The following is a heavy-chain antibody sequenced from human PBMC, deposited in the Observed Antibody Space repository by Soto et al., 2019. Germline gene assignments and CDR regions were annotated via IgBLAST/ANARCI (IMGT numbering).Heavy chain of an antibody. J-gene: IGHJ3*02. Sequence: QVQLVESGGGVVQPGRSLRLSCAASGFTFSSYGMHWVRQAPGKGLEWVAVISYDGSNKYYADSVKGRFTISRDNSKNTLYLQMNSLRAEDTAVYYCAKGPLYYYDSSGYDDAFDIWGQGTMVTVSS. D-gene: IGHD3-22*01. CDR2: ISYDGSNK. CDR1: GFTFSSYG. V-gene: IGHV3-30*18. CDR3: AKGPLYYYDSSGYDDAFDI.